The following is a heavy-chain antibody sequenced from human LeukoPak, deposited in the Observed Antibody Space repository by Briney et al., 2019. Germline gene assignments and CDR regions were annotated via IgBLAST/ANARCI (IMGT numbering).Heavy chain of an antibody. V-gene: IGHV3-30*04. CDR1: TFIFSNYA. D-gene: IGHD6-19*01. CDR3: VRDHLLSDYTSGWGPGAYGMDV. Sequence: PGGSLRLSCAASTFIFSNYAMHWVRQAPGKGLDWVAMISKDGTDKTYADSVKGRFTISREDSKHTLFLQMNSLRAEDTAVYYCVRDHLLSDYTSGWGPGAYGMDVWGQGTPVTVSS. J-gene: IGHJ6*02. CDR2: ISKDGTDK.